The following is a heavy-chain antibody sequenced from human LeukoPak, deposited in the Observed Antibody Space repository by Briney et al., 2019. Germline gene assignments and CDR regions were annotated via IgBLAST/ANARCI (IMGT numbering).Heavy chain of an antibody. CDR2: ISYDGSNK. CDR3: ARAGIAAAGPSAFDY. D-gene: IGHD6-13*01. V-gene: IGHV3-30-3*01. CDR1: GFTFSSYA. Sequence: GGSLRLSCAASGFTFSSYAMHWVRQAPGKGLEWVAVISYDGSNKYYADSVKGRFTISRDNSKNTLYLQMNSLRAEDTAVYYCARAGIAAAGPSAFDYWGRGTLVTVSS. J-gene: IGHJ4*02.